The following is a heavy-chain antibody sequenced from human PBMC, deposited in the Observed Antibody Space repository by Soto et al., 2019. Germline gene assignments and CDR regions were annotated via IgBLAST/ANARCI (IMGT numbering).Heavy chain of an antibody. CDR3: AKGGDSVRGLFDY. Sequence: GGSLRLSCAASGFTFSSYAMSWVRQAPGKGLEWVSGISDSGGSTYYADSVKGRFTISRDKSKNTLYLQTNSLRAEDTAVYYCAKGGDSVRGLFDYWGQGTLVTVSS. D-gene: IGHD3-10*01. CDR2: ISDSGGST. V-gene: IGHV3-23*01. CDR1: GFTFSSYA. J-gene: IGHJ4*02.